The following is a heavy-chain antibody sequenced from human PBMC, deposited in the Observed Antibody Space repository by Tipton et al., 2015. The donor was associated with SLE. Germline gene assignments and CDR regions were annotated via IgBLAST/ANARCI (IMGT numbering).Heavy chain of an antibody. CDR2: IYSGGST. D-gene: IGHD5/OR15-5a*01. V-gene: IGHV3-53*01. CDR3: AKVRPGLHY. CDR1: GFTVSSNY. Sequence: SLRLSCAASGFTVSSNYMSWVRQAPGKGLEWVSVIYSGGSTYYADSVKGRFTISRDNSKNTLYLQIDSLRAEDTAVYFCAKVRPGLHYWGQGTPVTVSS. J-gene: IGHJ4*02.